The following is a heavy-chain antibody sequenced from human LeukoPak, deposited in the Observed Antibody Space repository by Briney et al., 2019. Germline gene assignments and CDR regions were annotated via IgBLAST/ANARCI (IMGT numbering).Heavy chain of an antibody. Sequence: GGSLRLSCAASGFTVSSNYMSWVRQAPGRGLEWVSVIYSGGSTYYADSVKGRFTISRDNSKNTLYLQMNSLRAEDTAVYYCARGSGSRQFDYWGQGTLVTVSS. CDR3: ARGSGSRQFDY. CDR2: IYSGGST. V-gene: IGHV3-53*01. J-gene: IGHJ4*02. D-gene: IGHD1-26*01. CDR1: GFTVSSNY.